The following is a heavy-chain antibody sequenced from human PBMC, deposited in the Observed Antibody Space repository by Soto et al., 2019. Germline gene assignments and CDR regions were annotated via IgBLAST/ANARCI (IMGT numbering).Heavy chain of an antibody. Sequence: ASVKVSCKASGYTFTSYYIHWVRQAPGQGLEWMGIINPSGGSTSYAQKFQGRVTMTRDTSTSTVYMELSSLRSEDTAVYYCARNNPAKPAYRGSLMLDYWGQEPLVTVS. J-gene: IGHJ4*02. D-gene: IGHD1-26*01. V-gene: IGHV1-46*01. CDR3: ARNNPAKPAYRGSLMLDY. CDR2: INPSGGST. CDR1: GYTFTSYY.